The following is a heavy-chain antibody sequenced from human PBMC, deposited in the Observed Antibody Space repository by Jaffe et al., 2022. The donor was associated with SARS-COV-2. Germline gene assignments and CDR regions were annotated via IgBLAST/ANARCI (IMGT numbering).Heavy chain of an antibody. D-gene: IGHD5-12*01. J-gene: IGHJ4*02. CDR2: IYYSGST. CDR1: GGSISSYY. Sequence: QVQLQESGPGLVKPSETLSLTCTVSGGSISSYYWSWIRQPPGKGLEWIGYIYYSGSTNYNPSLKSRVTISVDTSKNQFSLKLSSVTAADTAVYYCARSGFSGYLYYFDYWGQGTLVTVSS. CDR3: ARSGFSGYLYYFDY. V-gene: IGHV4-59*01.